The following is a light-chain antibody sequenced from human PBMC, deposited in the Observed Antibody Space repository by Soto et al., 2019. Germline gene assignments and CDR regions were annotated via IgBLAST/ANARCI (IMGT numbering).Light chain of an antibody. CDR3: QQYNTYSGT. CDR2: DAS. Sequence: DIQMAQSPSTLSASVGDRVTSTCRASQSVDNWLAWYQQKPGKAPKLLIYDASSLESGVPPRFSGSGSGAEFSLTISSLQPDDFATYYCQQYNTYSGTFGQGTKVEVK. CDR1: QSVDNW. J-gene: IGKJ1*01. V-gene: IGKV1-5*01.